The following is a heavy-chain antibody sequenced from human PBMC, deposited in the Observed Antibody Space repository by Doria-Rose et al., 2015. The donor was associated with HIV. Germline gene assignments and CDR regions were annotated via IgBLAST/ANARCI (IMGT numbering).Heavy chain of an antibody. Sequence: QVQLQESGAGLVKPSEALSLTCAVFGGSFSGHYWSWIRQHPGTGLEWIGEIHHSGSTHYKTSLKSRVTISLDMSKNLFSLKLSSVTAADTAVYYCARGLLRGGWNDVDYYYGMDVWGQGTTVTVSS. J-gene: IGHJ6*02. CDR2: IHHSGST. V-gene: IGHV4-34*01. CDR1: GGSFSGHY. D-gene: IGHD1-1*01. CDR3: ARGLLRGGWNDVDYYYGMDV.